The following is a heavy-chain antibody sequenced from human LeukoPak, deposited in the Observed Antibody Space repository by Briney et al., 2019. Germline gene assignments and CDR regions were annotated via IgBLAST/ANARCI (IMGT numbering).Heavy chain of an antibody. CDR3: ASEGWGIAAAGTDIDY. Sequence: GGSLRLSCAASGFTFSSYSMNWVRQAPGKGLEWVSSISSSSSYIYYADSVKGRFTISRDNAKNSLYLQMNSLRAEDTTVYYCASEGWGIAAAGTDIDYWAREPWSPSPQ. D-gene: IGHD6-13*01. V-gene: IGHV3-21*01. J-gene: IGHJ4*02. CDR2: ISSSSSYI. CDR1: GFTFSSYS.